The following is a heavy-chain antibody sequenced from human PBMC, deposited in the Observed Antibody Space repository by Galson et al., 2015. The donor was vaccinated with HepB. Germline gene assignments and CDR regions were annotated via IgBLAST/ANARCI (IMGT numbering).Heavy chain of an antibody. CDR1: GFSFNNFA. CDR3: VTTGVTHYDFWTPPGY. Sequence: SLRLSCAASGFSFNNFAMSWVRQTPGKGLEWVSATSRSGTNTYYGDSVKGRFTISRDNAKTSLYLQMNSLRAEDTAVYYCVTTGVTHYDFWTPPGYWGQGTLVIVSS. V-gene: IGHV3-48*01. CDR2: TSRSGTNT. J-gene: IGHJ4*02. D-gene: IGHD3-3*01.